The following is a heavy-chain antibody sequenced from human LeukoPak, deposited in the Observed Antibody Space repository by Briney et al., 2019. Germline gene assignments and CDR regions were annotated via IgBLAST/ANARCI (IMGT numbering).Heavy chain of an antibody. CDR1: GFTVSDTY. CDR2: IYNAGST. Sequence: PGGSLRLSCATSGFTVSDTYMSWVRQAPGKWLEWVSVIYNAGSTYYADSVKGRFTISSDNSKTTLYLQMNSLRVEDTAMYYCARQAVAGFDYWGQGTLVTVSS. J-gene: IGHJ4*02. CDR3: ARQAVAGFDY. V-gene: IGHV3-53*01. D-gene: IGHD6-19*01.